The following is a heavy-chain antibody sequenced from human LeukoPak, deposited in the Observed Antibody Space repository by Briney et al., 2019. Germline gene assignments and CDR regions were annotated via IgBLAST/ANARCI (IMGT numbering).Heavy chain of an antibody. CDR2: ISYDGSNK. Sequence: GGSLRLSCAASGFTFSSYGMHWVRQAPGKGLEWVAVISYDGSNKYYADSVKGRFTISRDNSKNTLYLQMNSLRAEDTAVNYCAKESSIVATILGYWGQGTLVTVSS. V-gene: IGHV3-30*18. CDR3: AKESSIVATILGY. CDR1: GFTFSSYG. J-gene: IGHJ4*02. D-gene: IGHD5-12*01.